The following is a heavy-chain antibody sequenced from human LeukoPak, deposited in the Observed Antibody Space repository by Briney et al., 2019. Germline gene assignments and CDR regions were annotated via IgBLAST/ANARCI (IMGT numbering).Heavy chain of an antibody. Sequence: GGSLRLSCAASGFTFSSYGMSWVRQAPGKGLEWVSAISDSGGSTYYAGSVKGRFTTSRDNSKNTLYLQMNSLRAEDTAVYYCAKDRGAREYYDSSGYYVDYWGQGTLVTVSS. D-gene: IGHD3-22*01. J-gene: IGHJ4*02. CDR2: ISDSGGST. CDR3: AKDRGAREYYDSSGYYVDY. V-gene: IGHV3-23*01. CDR1: GFTFSSYG.